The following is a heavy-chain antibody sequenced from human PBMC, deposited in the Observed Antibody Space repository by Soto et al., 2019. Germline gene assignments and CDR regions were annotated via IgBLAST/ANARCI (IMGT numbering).Heavy chain of an antibody. CDR3: ARAAYYYDSSGYYYDYYFDY. J-gene: IGHJ4*02. CDR2: ISYDGSNK. V-gene: IGHV3-30-3*01. Sequence: GGSLRLSCAASGFTFSSYAMHWVRQAPGKGLEWVAVISYDGSNKYYADSVKGRFTISRDNSKNTLYLQMNSLRAEDTAVYYCARAAYYYDSSGYYYDYYFDYWGQETLVTVSS. CDR1: GFTFSSYA. D-gene: IGHD3-22*01.